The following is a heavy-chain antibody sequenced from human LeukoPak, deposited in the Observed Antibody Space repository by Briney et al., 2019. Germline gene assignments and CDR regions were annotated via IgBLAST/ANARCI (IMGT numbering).Heavy chain of an antibody. CDR2: IYYSGST. CDR1: GGSVSSGSYY. CDR3: ARAVVYYDSSGYYYYYGMDV. J-gene: IGHJ6*02. V-gene: IGHV4-61*01. Sequence: SVTLALTCTVSGGSVSSGSYYWSWIRQPPGKGLEWIGYIYYSGSTNYNPSLKSRVTISVDTSKNQFSLKLSSVTAADTAVYYCARAVVYYDSSGYYYYYGMDVWGQGTMDTVSS. D-gene: IGHD3-22*01.